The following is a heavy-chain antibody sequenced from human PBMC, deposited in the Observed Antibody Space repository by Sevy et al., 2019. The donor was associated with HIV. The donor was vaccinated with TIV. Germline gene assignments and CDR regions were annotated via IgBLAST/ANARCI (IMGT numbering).Heavy chain of an antibody. D-gene: IGHD3-10*01. CDR1: GDSISSYY. J-gene: IGHJ4*02. Sequence: SETLSLTCTVSGDSISSYYWSWVRQPAGKGLEWIGRMYTSGSSKYNPYLKSQVTMSVDTSKNQFSLKLSSVTAADTAVYYCARDALWFGQGAFDYWGQGTLVTVSS. CDR3: ARDALWFGQGAFDY. CDR2: MYTSGSS. V-gene: IGHV4-4*07.